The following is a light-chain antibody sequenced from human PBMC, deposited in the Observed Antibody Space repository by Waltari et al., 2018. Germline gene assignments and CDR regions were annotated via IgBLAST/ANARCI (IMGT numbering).Light chain of an antibody. Sequence: QSALTQPPSASGSPGQSVTIPCTGTSSDVGGYNYVSWYQQLPGKAPKLMISEVTKRPSGVPDRFSGSKSGNTASLTVSGLQTEDEADYYCSSYAGSINPYVFGSGTRVTVL. CDR3: SSYAGSINPYV. J-gene: IGLJ1*01. V-gene: IGLV2-8*01. CDR2: EVT. CDR1: SSDVGGYNY.